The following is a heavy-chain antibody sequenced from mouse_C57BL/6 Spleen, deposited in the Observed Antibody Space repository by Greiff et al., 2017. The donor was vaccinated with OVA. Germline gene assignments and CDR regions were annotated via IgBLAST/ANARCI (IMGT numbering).Heavy chain of an antibody. CDR3: ARGSITTVVARYYFDY. D-gene: IGHD1-1*01. V-gene: IGHV5-17*01. CDR1: GFTFSDYG. Sequence: EVKLVESGGGLVKPGGSLKLSCAASGFTFSDYGMHWVRQAPEKGLEWVAYISSGSSTIYYADTVKGRFTISRDNAKTPPFLQMTSWRSEDTAMYYCARGSITTVVARYYFDYWGQGTTLTVSS. J-gene: IGHJ2*01. CDR2: ISSGSSTI.